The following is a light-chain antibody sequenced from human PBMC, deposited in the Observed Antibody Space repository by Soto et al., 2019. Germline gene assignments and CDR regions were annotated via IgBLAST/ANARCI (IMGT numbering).Light chain of an antibody. J-gene: IGLJ1*01. CDR3: ASYTTSSTYV. CDR2: DVS. V-gene: IGLV2-14*01. Sequence: QSVLTQPASVSGSPVQSIAISCTGTSSDVGGYSYVSWYQQQPGKAPKLVISDVSNRPSGVSDRFSGSKSGNTASLTISGLPTEAEADYYCASYTTSSTYVFGTGTKVTVL. CDR1: SSDVGGYSY.